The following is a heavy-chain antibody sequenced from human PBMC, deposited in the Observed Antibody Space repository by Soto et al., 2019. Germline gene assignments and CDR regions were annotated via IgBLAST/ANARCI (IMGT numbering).Heavy chain of an antibody. D-gene: IGHD5-12*01. CDR1: RFTFSNYG. CDR2: ISFDGINK. V-gene: IGHV3-30*18. J-gene: IGHJ4*02. CDR3: AKEEYSGAGYGGSLY. Sequence: QVQLVESGGGVVQPGRSLRLSCAASRFTFSNYGMHWVRQAPGKGLEWVAVISFDGINKYYADSVKGRFSISRDNSKNTLYLQMNSLRDEDTAVYFCAKEEYSGAGYGGSLYWGQGTLVTVSS.